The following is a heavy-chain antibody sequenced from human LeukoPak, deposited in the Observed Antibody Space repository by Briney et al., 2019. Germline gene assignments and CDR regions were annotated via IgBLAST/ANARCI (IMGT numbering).Heavy chain of an antibody. CDR2: INSGGTNT. J-gene: IGHJ4*02. CDR1: GFIFSSYG. V-gene: IGHV3-23*01. Sequence: GGSLRLSCGASGFIFSSYGMSWVRQAPGRGLEWVATINSGGTNTYYADSVKGRFTISRDNSKNPMYLKMNSLRAEDTAVYYCAKACLLMVFAPGYWGQGTLVTVSS. D-gene: IGHD2-8*01. CDR3: AKACLLMVFAPGY.